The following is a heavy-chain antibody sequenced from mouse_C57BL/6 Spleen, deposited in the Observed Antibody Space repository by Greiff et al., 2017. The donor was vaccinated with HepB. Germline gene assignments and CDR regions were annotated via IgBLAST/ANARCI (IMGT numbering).Heavy chain of an antibody. CDR1: GYAFSSSW. Sequence: QVQLKESGPELVKPGASVKISCKASGYAFSSSWMNWVKQRPGKGLEWIGRIYPGDGDTNYNGKFKGKATLTADKSSSTAYMQLSSLTSEDSAVYFCARRWDRGFAYWGQGTLVTVSA. J-gene: IGHJ3*01. D-gene: IGHD3-3*01. CDR3: ARRWDRGFAY. V-gene: IGHV1-82*01. CDR2: IYPGDGDT.